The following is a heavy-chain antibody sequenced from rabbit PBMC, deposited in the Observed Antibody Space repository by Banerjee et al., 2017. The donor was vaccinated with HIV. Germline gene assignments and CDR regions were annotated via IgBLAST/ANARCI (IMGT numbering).Heavy chain of an antibody. Sequence: QSLEESGGDLVKPGASLTLTCKASGFTLSSNYWIYWVRQAPGKGLEWIGCINTGDGSTYYASWATGRFTISKTSSTTLTLRMTSLTAADTATYFCTTELTGNVNFWGPGTLVTVS. D-gene: IGHD7-1*01. CDR2: INTGDGST. CDR3: TTELTGNVNF. J-gene: IGHJ3*01. CDR1: GFTLSSNYW. V-gene: IGHV1S40*01.